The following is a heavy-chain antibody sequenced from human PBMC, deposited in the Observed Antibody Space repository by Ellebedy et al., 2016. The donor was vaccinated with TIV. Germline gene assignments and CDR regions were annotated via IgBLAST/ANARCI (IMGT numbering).Heavy chain of an antibody. J-gene: IGHJ4*02. CDR3: ARDLSSGGSCGY. D-gene: IGHD2-15*01. V-gene: IGHV1-46*01. CDR2: INPSGGST. CDR1: GYTFTSYY. Sequence: ASVKVSCXASGYTFTSYYMHWVRQAPGQGLEWMGIINPSGGSTSYAQKFQGRVTMTRDTSTSTVYMELSSLRSEDTAVYYCARDLSSGGSCGYWGQGTLVTVSS.